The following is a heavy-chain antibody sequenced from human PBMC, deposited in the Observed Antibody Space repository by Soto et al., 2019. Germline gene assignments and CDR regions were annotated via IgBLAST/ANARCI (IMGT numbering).Heavy chain of an antibody. CDR2: IKDDGTQK. CDR3: VTGYHSDY. J-gene: IGHJ4*02. Sequence: QPGGSLRLSCAASGISTRSYWMVWVRQAPGRGLEWVASIKDDGTQKFYMDSLKGRFTISRDNALNTLYLQMNSLRAEDTAVYFCVTGYHSDYWGQGTLVTVSS. D-gene: IGHD5-18*01. V-gene: IGHV3-7*03. CDR1: GISTRSYW.